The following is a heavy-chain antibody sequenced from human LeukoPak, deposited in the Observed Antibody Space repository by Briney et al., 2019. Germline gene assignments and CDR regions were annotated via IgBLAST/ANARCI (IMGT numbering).Heavy chain of an antibody. D-gene: IGHD5-18*01. CDR3: ARLGYSYSDYYYYMDV. CDR2: IYPGDSDT. J-gene: IGHJ6*03. CDR1: GYSLTSYW. Sequence: GESLKISCKGSGYSLTSYWIGWVRQMPGKGLEWMGIIYPGDSDTRYSPSFQGQVTISADKSISTAYLQWSSLKASDTAMYYCARLGYSYSDYYYYMDVWGKGTTVTVSS. V-gene: IGHV5-51*01.